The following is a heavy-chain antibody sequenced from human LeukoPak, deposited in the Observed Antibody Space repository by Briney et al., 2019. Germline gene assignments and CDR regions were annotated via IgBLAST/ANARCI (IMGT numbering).Heavy chain of an antibody. Sequence: PSGTLSLTCAVSGGSISSSNWWSWVRQPPGKGLEWIGEIYHTGSTNYNPSLKSRVTIPVDKSKNQFSLKVSSMTAADTAVYHCARMKRVAATGGYYYYYGMDVWGQGPRSPSP. J-gene: IGHJ6*02. CDR3: ARMKRVAATGGYYYYYGMDV. CDR2: IYHTGST. D-gene: IGHD6-13*01. CDR1: GGSISSSNW. V-gene: IGHV4-4*02.